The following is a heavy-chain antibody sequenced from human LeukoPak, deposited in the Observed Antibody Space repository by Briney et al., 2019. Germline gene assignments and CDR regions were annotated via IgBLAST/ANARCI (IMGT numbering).Heavy chain of an antibody. V-gene: IGHV1-69*13. D-gene: IGHD3-10*01. CDR1: RGTLSRYA. Sequence: GASVKVSCKASRGTLSRYAISWVRQAPGQGPEWMGGIIPIFGTTNYAQKFQDRVTITADESTSTAYMELSSLRSEDTAVYYCARIVGIASRGYFDYWGQGTLVTVSS. CDR2: IIPIFGTT. CDR3: ARIVGIASRGYFDY. J-gene: IGHJ4*02.